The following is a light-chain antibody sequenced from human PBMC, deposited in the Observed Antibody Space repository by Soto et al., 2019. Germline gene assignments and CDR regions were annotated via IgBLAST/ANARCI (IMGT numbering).Light chain of an antibody. Sequence: QSVLTQPPSVSGAPGQRVTISCTGSSSNIGAGYDVHWYQQLPGTAPKLLISGNSTRPSGVPDRFSGSKSGTSASLAITGLQAEDEADYYCQSYDSSLSGSWVFGGGTKLTVL. CDR1: SSNIGAGYD. CDR2: GNS. J-gene: IGLJ3*02. CDR3: QSYDSSLSGSWV. V-gene: IGLV1-40*01.